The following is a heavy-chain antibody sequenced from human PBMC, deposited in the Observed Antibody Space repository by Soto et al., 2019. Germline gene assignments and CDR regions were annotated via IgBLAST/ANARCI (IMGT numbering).Heavy chain of an antibody. CDR1: SGSISSANW. CDR2: IYHSGTT. J-gene: IGHJ4*02. CDR3: ARESKGAEFDY. V-gene: IGHV4-4*02. Sequence: QVQLQESGPGLVKPSETLSLTCAVSSGSISSANWWSWVRQPPGKGLEWIGEIYHSGTTNYNPSLKSRVIISVDKSKNHFSLKLTSVTAADTAVYYCARESKGAEFDYWGQGTLVTVSS.